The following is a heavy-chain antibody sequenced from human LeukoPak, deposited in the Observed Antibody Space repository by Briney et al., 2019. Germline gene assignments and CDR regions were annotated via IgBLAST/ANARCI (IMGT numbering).Heavy chain of an antibody. Sequence: XRLSCAASGFTFXSYAMSWVRQAPGKGLEWVSAISGNGGSTYYADSVKGRFTISRDNSKNTLYLQMNSLRAEDTAVYYCAKERSGMDVWGQGTTVTVSS. CDR1: GFTFXSYA. CDR3: AKERSGMDV. V-gene: IGHV3-23*01. CDR2: ISGNGGST. J-gene: IGHJ6*02.